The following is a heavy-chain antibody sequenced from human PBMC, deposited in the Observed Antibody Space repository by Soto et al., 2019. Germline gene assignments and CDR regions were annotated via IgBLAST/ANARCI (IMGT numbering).Heavy chain of an antibody. D-gene: IGHD3-22*01. CDR1: GFTFSSYS. CDR3: ARDKEYYDSSGYYF. V-gene: IGHV3-48*02. Sequence: GGSLRLSCAASGFTFSSYSMNWVRQAPGKGLEWVSYISSSSSTIHYADSVKGRFTISRDNAKNSLYLQMNSLRDEDTAVYYCARDKEYYDSSGYYFWVQGTLVTVSS. J-gene: IGHJ4*02. CDR2: ISSSSSTI.